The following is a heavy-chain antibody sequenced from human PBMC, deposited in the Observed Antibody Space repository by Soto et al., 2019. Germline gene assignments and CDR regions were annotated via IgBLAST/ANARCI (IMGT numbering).Heavy chain of an antibody. V-gene: IGHV1-69*13. CDR2: IIPIFGTA. D-gene: IGHD2-15*01. CDR1: GGTFSGYA. CDR3: AVGDCSGGSCPPGPFDS. J-gene: IGHJ4*02. Sequence: SVKVSRKASGGTFSGYAVSWVRQTPGQGLEWMGGIIPIFGTANYAQKFQGRVTITADESTSTAYMELSSLRSEDTAVYYWAVGDCSGGSCPPGPFDSGGKGTWVPVS.